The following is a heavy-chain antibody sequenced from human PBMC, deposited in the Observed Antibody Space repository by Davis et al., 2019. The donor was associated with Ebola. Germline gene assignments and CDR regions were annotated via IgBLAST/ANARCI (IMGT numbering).Heavy chain of an antibody. V-gene: IGHV1-2*06. CDR1: GYTFIDYN. CDR3: ARGHNYAHEY. D-gene: IGHD4-11*01. Sequence: ASVKVSCKASGYTFIDYNMHWVRQAPGQGLEWLGRVILKSGATNYAQKFQGRVTMTRDTYISTVYMELSSLRYDDTADYYCARGHNYAHEYWGQGTLVTVSS. CDR2: VILKSGAT. J-gene: IGHJ4*02.